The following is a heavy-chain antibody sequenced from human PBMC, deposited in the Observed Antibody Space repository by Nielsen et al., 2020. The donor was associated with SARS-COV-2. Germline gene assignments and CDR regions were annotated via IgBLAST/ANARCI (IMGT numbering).Heavy chain of an antibody. D-gene: IGHD2-15*01. CDR2: ISGGSGST. V-gene: IGHV3-23*01. Sequence: GESLKISCAASGFTFSNYVMSWVRQAPGKGLEWVSSISGGSGSTYYADFVKGRFTISRDNSKNTLYLQMNSLRAEDTAVYYCAPLGYCSDGTCYSKDYWGQGTLVTVSS. CDR3: APLGYCSDGTCYSKDY. J-gene: IGHJ4*02. CDR1: GFTFSNYV.